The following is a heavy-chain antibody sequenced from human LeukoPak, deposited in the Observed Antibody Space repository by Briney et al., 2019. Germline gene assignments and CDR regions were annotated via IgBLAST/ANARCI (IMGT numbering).Heavy chain of an antibody. D-gene: IGHD5-12*01. Sequence: GGSLGLSCAASGFTLSSYNMNWVRQAPGKGLEWVSFISSSSSYIQYADSMKGRFTISRDNAKNSLYLQMNSLRAEDTAVYYCARGRVYNGYDPFDYWGQGTLVTVSS. CDR2: ISSSSSYI. V-gene: IGHV3-21*01. CDR1: GFTLSSYN. J-gene: IGHJ4*02. CDR3: ARGRVYNGYDPFDY.